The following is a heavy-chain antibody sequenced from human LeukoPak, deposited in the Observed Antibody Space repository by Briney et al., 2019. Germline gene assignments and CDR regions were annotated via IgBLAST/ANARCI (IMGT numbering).Heavy chain of an antibody. V-gene: IGHV4-30-2*01. J-gene: IGHJ3*02. CDR3: ARDGGDSDAFDI. D-gene: IGHD4-17*01. CDR1: GGSISSGGYS. Sequence: SQTLSLTCAASGGSISSGGYSWSWLRQPPGKGLEWIGYIYHSGSTYYNPSLKSRVTISVDRSKNQFSLKLSSVTAADTAVYYCARDGGDSDAFDIWGQGTMVTVSS. CDR2: IYHSGST.